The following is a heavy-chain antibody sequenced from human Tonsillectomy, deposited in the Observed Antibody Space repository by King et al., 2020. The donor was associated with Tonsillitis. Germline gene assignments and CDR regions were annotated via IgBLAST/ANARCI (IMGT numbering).Heavy chain of an antibody. D-gene: IGHD3-22*01. J-gene: IGHJ4*02. Sequence: VQLVESGGGLVQPGRSLRLSCAASGFTFDDYAMHWVRQAPGKGLEWVSGISWNSGSIGYADSVKGRFTISRDNAKNSLYLQMNSLRAEDTALYYCAKAISRYYDSSGYPEDYFDYWGQGTLVTVSS. CDR1: GFTFDDYA. CDR2: ISWNSGSI. CDR3: AKAISRYYDSSGYPEDYFDY. V-gene: IGHV3-9*01.